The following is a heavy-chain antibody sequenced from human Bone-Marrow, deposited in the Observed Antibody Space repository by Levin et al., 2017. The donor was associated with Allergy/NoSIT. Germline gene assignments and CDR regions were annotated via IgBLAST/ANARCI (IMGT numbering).Heavy chain of an antibody. CDR2: MSPDTGNT. CDR3: ARGITAGVDY. D-gene: IGHD1-1*01. CDR1: GYSFSTLH. V-gene: IGHV1-8*01. Sequence: PGESLKISCKASGYSFSTLHINWMRQATGQGLEWMGWMSPDTGNTGYAQKFQGRITMTRNTSIGTAYMELSSLRSDDTAVYYCARGITAGVDYWGQGTLITVSS. J-gene: IGHJ4*02.